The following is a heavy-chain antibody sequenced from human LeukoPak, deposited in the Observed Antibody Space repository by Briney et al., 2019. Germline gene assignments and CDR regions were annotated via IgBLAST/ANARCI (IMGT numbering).Heavy chain of an antibody. J-gene: IGHJ4*02. Sequence: GRSLRLSCAASGFTFSNYGMHWVRQAPGKGLEWVSSISSSSSYIYYADSVKGRFTISRDNAKNSLYLQMNSLRAEDTAVYYCARDRHGYCSGGSCYSALDYWGQGTLVTVSS. D-gene: IGHD2-15*01. CDR3: ARDRHGYCSGGSCYSALDY. CDR1: GFTFSNYG. CDR2: ISSSSSYI. V-gene: IGHV3-21*01.